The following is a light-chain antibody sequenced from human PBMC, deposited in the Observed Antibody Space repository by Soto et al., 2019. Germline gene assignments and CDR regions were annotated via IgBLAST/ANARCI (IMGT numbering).Light chain of an antibody. CDR1: SSDVGAFNY. Sequence: QSVLTQPASVSGSPGQAITISCSGTSSDVGAFNYVSWYQQHPGKAPKLIIYDVSNRPSGVSNRFSGSKSGNTASLTISGLRAEDEAHYYCNSYTSNSPYVFGTGTKVTVL. J-gene: IGLJ1*01. V-gene: IGLV2-14*03. CDR3: NSYTSNSPYV. CDR2: DVS.